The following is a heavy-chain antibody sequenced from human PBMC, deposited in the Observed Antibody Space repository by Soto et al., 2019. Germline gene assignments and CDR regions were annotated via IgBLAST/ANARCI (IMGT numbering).Heavy chain of an antibody. Sequence: QVQLVESGGGVVQPGRSLRLSCAASGFTFSSYAMHWVRQAPGKGLEWVAVISYDGSSKFYADSVKGRFTISRDNYKNTLYLQMNSLRAEDTAVFYCARDRGGWGTAILRGPLDYWGQGTLVTVSS. CDR2: ISYDGSSK. D-gene: IGHD6-13*01. CDR1: GFTFSSYA. J-gene: IGHJ4*02. CDR3: ARDRGGWGTAILRGPLDY. V-gene: IGHV3-30-3*01.